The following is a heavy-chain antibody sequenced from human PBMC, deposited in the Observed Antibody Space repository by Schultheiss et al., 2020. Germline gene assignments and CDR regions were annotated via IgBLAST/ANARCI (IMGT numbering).Heavy chain of an antibody. CDR3: ATTYGSGSYDYYYGMDV. J-gene: IGHJ6*02. Sequence: GGSLRLSCAASGFTVSSNYMSWVRQAPGKGLEWVSVIYSGGSTYYADSVKGRFTISRDNSKNTLYLQMNSLRAEDTAVYYCATTYGSGSYDYYYGMDVWGQGTTVTVSS. CDR1: GFTVSSNY. D-gene: IGHD3-10*01. V-gene: IGHV3-66*02. CDR2: IYSGGST.